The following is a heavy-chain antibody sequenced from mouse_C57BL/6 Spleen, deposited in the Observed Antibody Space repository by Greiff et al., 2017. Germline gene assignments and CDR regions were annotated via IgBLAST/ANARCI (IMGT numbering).Heavy chain of an antibody. CDR3: ARRGDGYYFDY. J-gene: IGHJ2*01. CDR1: GYTFTSYG. V-gene: IGHV1-81*01. Sequence: VKLMESGAELARPGASVKLSCKASGYTFTSYGISWVKQRTGQGLEWIGEIYPRSGNTYYNEKFKGKATLTADKSSSTAYMELRSLTSEDSAVYFCARRGDGYYFDYWGQGTTLTVSS. D-gene: IGHD2-3*01. CDR2: IYPRSGNT.